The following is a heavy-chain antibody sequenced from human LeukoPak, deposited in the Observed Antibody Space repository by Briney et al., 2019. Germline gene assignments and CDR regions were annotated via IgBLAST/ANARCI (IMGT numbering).Heavy chain of an antibody. CDR3: ARQSSYSGSYYDY. CDR2: IYHSGST. V-gene: IGHV4-39*01. J-gene: IGHJ4*02. D-gene: IGHD1-26*01. Sequence: TSETLSLTCTVSGGSISSSSYYWGWIRQPPGKGLEWIGSIYHSGSTYYNPSLKSRVTISVDTSKNQFSLKLSSVTAADTAVYYCARQSSYSGSYYDYWGQGTLVTVSS. CDR1: GGSISSSSYY.